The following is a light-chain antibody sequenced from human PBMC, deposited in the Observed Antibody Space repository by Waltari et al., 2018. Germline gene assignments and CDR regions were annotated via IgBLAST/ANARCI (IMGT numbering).Light chain of an antibody. CDR1: NLESKS. J-gene: IGLJ3*02. V-gene: IGLV3-21*04. CDR3: QVWDDTNNSGV. Sequence: YVVTRPPSVSVAPGKTARLTCEGENLESKSVNWYQQKPGQAPVLVRFYDRDRPSGIPGRFSGSNSGNTATLTINWVEPGDEADYHCQVWDDTNNSGVFGGGTKLTVL. CDR2: YDR.